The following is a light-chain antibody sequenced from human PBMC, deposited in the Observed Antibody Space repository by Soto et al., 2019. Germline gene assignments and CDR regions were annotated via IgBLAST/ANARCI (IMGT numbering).Light chain of an antibody. V-gene: IGKV1-39*01. Sequence: IQITQAPSSLSASLGDRVTITCRASQSISSYLNWYQQKPETAPKLLICAATRLQSGVPSRSSGSGSGTDFTLTISRLQPEDFATYYCQHSYSTPRTFGQGIKVDI. CDR3: QHSYSTPRT. CDR1: QSISSY. CDR2: AAT. J-gene: IGKJ1*01.